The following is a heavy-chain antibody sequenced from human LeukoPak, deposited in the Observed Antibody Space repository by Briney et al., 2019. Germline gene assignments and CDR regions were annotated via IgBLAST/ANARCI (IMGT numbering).Heavy chain of an antibody. J-gene: IGHJ3*02. V-gene: IGHV4-34*01. D-gene: IGHD3-22*01. Sequence: PSETLSLTCAVYGGSFSGYYWSWIRQPPGKGLEWIGEINHSGSTNYNPSLKSRVTISVDTSKNQFSLKLSSVTAADTAVYYCARRRKKYYDSSGYWEAFDIWGQGTMVTVTS. CDR1: GGSFSGYY. CDR2: INHSGST. CDR3: ARRRKKYYDSSGYWEAFDI.